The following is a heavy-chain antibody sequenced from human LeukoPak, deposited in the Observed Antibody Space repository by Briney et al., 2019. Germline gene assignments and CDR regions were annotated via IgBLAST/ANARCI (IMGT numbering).Heavy chain of an antibody. D-gene: IGHD1-7*01. CDR1: GFSFNTYS. Sequence: KAGGSLRHSCAASGFSFNTYSMTWVRQAPGKGLEWVSIISRTSESTFYADSVKGRFTISRDNAKNSLYLQMNGLRADDTATYYCARGATDTTRWFDPWGQGTLVTVSS. V-gene: IGHV3-21*01. CDR3: ARGATDTTRWFDP. CDR2: ISRTSEST. J-gene: IGHJ5*02.